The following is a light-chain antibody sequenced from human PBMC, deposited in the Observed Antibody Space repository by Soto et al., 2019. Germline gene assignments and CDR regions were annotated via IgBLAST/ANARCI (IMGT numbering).Light chain of an antibody. CDR2: DTS. CDR3: QQRTTWLGT. CDR1: QSVSRY. Sequence: EIVLTQSPVTLSLSPGERATLSCRASQSVSRYLAWYQQKPGQAPRLLIYDTSIRATGIPVRFSGSGSGTDFTLTINSLEPEDFAIYYCQQRTTWLGTFGQGTKVEIK. V-gene: IGKV3-11*01. J-gene: IGKJ1*01.